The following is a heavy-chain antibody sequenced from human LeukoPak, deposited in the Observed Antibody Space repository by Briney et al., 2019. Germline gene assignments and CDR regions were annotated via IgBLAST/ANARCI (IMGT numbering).Heavy chain of an antibody. V-gene: IGHV3-9*03. J-gene: IGHJ6*02. CDR1: GFTFHDYA. CDR2: ISWNGGVI. CDR3: ARGRGIGA. Sequence: AGGSLRLSCAASGFTFHDYAMHWVRQGPEKGLEWVSGISWNGGVIGYADSVKGRCTISRDNAKKSLSLQMNSLRAEDMGVYYCARGRGIGAWGQGTTVTVSS.